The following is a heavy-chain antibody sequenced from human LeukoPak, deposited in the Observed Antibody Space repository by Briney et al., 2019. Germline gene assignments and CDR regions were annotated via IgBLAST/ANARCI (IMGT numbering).Heavy chain of an antibody. J-gene: IGHJ4*02. CDR2: INTNTGNP. Sequence: ASVKVSCKASGYTFSSNAINWVRQAPGQGLEWVGWINTNTGNPTYAQGFTGRFVFSLDSSVNTAYLQISSLKADDTGVYYCARINGGIFLPIDYWGQGTLVTVSS. D-gene: IGHD4-23*01. CDR1: GYTFSSNA. CDR3: ARINGGIFLPIDY. V-gene: IGHV7-4-1*02.